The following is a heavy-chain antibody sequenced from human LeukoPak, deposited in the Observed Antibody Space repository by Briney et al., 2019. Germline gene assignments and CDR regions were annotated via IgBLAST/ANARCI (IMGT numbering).Heavy chain of an antibody. Sequence: SEKVYSKVSGYSLSDFVFHWARQAPGKGLEGMGGYDLEGGMTVYQQKFQCRVTMTEGMDTAYMDLSSLKSEDTAVYYCAIATRFDAGDIWGPGTLVTVSS. CDR3: AIATRFDAGDI. V-gene: IGHV1-24*01. CDR2: YDLEGGMT. CDR1: GYSLSDFV. J-gene: IGHJ3*02.